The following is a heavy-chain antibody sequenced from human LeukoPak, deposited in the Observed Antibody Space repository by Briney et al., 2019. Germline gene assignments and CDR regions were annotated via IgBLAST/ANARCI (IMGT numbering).Heavy chain of an antibody. V-gene: IGHV3-30*02. CDR3: ARGHYYDSSFDY. D-gene: IGHD3-22*01. CDR1: GFTFSSYG. Sequence: PGGSLRLSCAASGFTFSSYGMHWVRQAPGKGLEWVAFIRYDGSNKYYADSVKGRFTISRDNAKNSLYLQMNSLRAEDTAVYYCARGHYYDSSFDYWGQGTLVTVSS. CDR2: IRYDGSNK. J-gene: IGHJ4*02.